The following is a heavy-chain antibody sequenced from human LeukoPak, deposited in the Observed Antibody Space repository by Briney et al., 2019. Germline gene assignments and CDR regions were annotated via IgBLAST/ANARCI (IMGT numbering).Heavy chain of an antibody. D-gene: IGHD3-22*01. CDR2: ISGSGDRT. CDR1: GFTFSNYA. V-gene: IGHV3-23*01. Sequence: GGSLRLSCAASGFTFSNYAVSWVRQAPGKGLEWVSGISGSGDRTYYADSVKGRFTISRDNSKNRLYLRMNSLRVEDTALYYCAKAQELDSSGYYTYYFDYWGQGTLVTVSS. J-gene: IGHJ4*02. CDR3: AKAQELDSSGYYTYYFDY.